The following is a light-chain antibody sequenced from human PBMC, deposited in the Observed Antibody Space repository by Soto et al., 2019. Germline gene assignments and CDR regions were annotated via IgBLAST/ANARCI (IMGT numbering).Light chain of an antibody. V-gene: IGKV3-20*01. J-gene: IGKJ1*01. CDR1: QSVRSNY. Sequence: EIVLTQSPGTLSLSPGERATLSCRASQSVRSNYLAWYQQRPGQAPRLLIYDASSRATGVPDRFSGSGSGTDFTLTISRLEPEDFAVYYCQQYGSSPSFGQGTKVEIK. CDR3: QQYGSSPS. CDR2: DAS.